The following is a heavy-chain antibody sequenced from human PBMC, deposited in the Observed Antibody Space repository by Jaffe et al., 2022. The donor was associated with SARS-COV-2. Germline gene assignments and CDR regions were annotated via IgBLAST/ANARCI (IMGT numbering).Heavy chain of an antibody. V-gene: IGHV3-23*01. Sequence: EVQLLESGGGLVQPGGSLRLSCAASGFTFSSYAMSWVRQAPGKGLEWVSAISGSGGSTYYADSVKGRFTISRDNSKNTLYLQMNSLRAEDTAVYYCAATEDGGEYYYYGMDVWGQGTTVTVSS. J-gene: IGHJ6*02. CDR2: ISGSGGST. D-gene: IGHD2-21*01. CDR1: GFTFSSYA. CDR3: AATEDGGEYYYYGMDV.